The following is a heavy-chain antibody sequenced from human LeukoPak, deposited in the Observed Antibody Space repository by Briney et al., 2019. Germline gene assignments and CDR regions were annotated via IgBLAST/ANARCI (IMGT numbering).Heavy chain of an antibody. V-gene: IGHV3-23*01. CDR3: ARRPNTYYYDSSGYSPATNYFDY. Sequence: GGSLRLSCAASGFTFSSYAMSWVRQAPGKGLEWVSAISGSGGSTYYADSVKGRFTISRDNSKNTLYLQMNSLRAEDTAVYYCARRPNTYYYDSSGYSPATNYFDYWGQGTLVTVPS. J-gene: IGHJ4*02. D-gene: IGHD3-22*01. CDR1: GFTFSSYA. CDR2: ISGSGGST.